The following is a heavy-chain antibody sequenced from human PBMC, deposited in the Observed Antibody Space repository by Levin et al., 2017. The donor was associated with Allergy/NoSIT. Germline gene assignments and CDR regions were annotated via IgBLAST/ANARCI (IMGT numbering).Heavy chain of an antibody. CDR3: ARGGPTNYDYNWGSYRDGYFDY. D-gene: IGHD3-16*02. J-gene: IGHJ4*02. Sequence: GGSLRLSCTGSGFTFGDYAMSWVRQAPGKGLEWVGFIRNKAHGGTTEYAASVKGRLTISRDDSKSIAYLQMNSLKTEDTAVYFCARGGPTNYDYNWGSYRDGYFDYWGQGTLVTVSS. CDR1: GFTFGDYA. V-gene: IGHV3-49*04. CDR2: IRNKAHGGTT.